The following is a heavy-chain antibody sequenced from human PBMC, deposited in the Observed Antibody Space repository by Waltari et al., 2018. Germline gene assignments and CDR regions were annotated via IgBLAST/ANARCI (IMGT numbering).Heavy chain of an antibody. D-gene: IGHD1-26*01. CDR1: GFTFDDYA. J-gene: IGHJ4*02. V-gene: IGHV3-9*01. CDR3: AKSSYGRFGVDY. CDR2: ISWNSGSI. Sequence: EVQLVESVGGLVQPGRSLRLSCAASGFTFDDYAMHWVRQAPGKGLEWVSGISWNSGSIGYADSVKGRFTISRDNAKNSLYLQMNSLRAEDTALYYCAKSSYGRFGVDYWGQGTLVTVSS.